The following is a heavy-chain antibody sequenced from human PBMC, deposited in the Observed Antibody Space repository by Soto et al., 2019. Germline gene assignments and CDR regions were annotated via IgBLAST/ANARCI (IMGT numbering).Heavy chain of an antibody. CDR2: INHSGST. D-gene: IGHD3-16*01. V-gene: IGHV4-34*01. CDR1: GGSFSGYY. J-gene: IGHJ4*02. Sequence: QVQLQHWGAGLLKPSETLSLTCAVYGGSFSGYYWSWIRQPPGKGLEWIGEINHSGSTNYNPSLKSRVTISVDTSKNQFSLKLSSVTAADTAVYYCARPLYPTYYFDYWGQGTLVTVSS. CDR3: ARPLYPTYYFDY.